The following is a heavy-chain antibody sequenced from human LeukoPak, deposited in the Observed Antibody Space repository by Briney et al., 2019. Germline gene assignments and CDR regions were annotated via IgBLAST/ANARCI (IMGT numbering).Heavy chain of an antibody. CDR1: GFTFSSYG. J-gene: IGHJ4*02. D-gene: IGHD6-19*01. CDR3: ARVAHSSGWYYFDY. CDR2: ISYDGSNK. V-gene: IGHV3-30*03. Sequence: GGSLRLSCAASGFTFSSYGMHWVRQAPGKGLEWVAVISYDGSNKYYADSVKGRFTISRDNSKNTLYLQMNSLRAEDTAVYYCARVAHSSGWYYFDYWGQGTLVTVSS.